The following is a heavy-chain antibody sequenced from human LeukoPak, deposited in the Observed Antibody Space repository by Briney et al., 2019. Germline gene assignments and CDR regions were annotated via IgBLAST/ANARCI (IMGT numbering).Heavy chain of an antibody. Sequence: GGSLRLSCAASGLTFSSYAMSWVRQAPGKGLEWVSAISCSGGSTHYADSVKGRFTISRDNSKNTLYLQMNSLRAEGTAVYYCAKEGGRLLYYFDYWGQGTPVTVSS. CDR2: ISCSGGST. V-gene: IGHV3-23*01. CDR1: GLTFSSYA. D-gene: IGHD2/OR15-2a*01. CDR3: AKEGGRLLYYFDY. J-gene: IGHJ4*02.